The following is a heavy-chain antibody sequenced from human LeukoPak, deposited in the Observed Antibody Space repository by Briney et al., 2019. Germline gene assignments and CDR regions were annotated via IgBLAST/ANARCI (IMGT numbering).Heavy chain of an antibody. Sequence: GGSLRLSCAASGFSFSNYWMHWVRQPPGKGLEWVANIKQDGSEKYYVDSVKGRFTISRDNDKNSLYLQMNSLKAEDTAVYYCARGAGVVVTAMRSYFDYWGQGTLVTVSS. J-gene: IGHJ4*02. CDR3: ARGAGVVVTAMRSYFDY. CDR2: IKQDGSEK. D-gene: IGHD2-21*02. CDR1: GFSFSNYW. V-gene: IGHV3-7*03.